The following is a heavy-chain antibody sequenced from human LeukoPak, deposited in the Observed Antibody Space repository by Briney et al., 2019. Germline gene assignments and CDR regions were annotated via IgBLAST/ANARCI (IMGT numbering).Heavy chain of an antibody. Sequence: PGGSLRLSCAASGFAFSTYSMIWVRQTPGKDLEWVSSISSTRTYIYYADSVKGRFTISRDNARNSLYLQMNSLRADDTAVYYCATVFPQEQFRVGPPDYWGQGTLVTVSS. D-gene: IGHD1-26*01. V-gene: IGHV3-21*01. J-gene: IGHJ4*02. CDR3: ATVFPQEQFRVGPPDY. CDR1: GFAFSTYS. CDR2: ISSTRTYI.